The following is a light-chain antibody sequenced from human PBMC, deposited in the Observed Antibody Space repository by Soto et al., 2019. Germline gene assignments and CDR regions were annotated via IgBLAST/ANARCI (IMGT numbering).Light chain of an antibody. CDR2: AAS. Sequence: AIRMTQSPSSLSASTGDRVTITCRASQGTSSYLAWYQQEPGKAPKLXXYAASTLQSGVPSRFSGSGCGTDFTLTISCLQSEDFATYYCQQYYSYPPWTFGQGTKVDIK. J-gene: IGKJ1*01. CDR1: QGTSSY. CDR3: QQYYSYPPWT. V-gene: IGKV1-8*01.